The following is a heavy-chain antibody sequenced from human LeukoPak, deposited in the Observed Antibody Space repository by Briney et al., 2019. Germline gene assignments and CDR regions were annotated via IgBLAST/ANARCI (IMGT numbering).Heavy chain of an antibody. CDR1: GGAISGFY. V-gene: IGHV4-4*07. CDR2: IYSSGTT. CDR3: ARLQGDYLYYFDY. Sequence: PSETLSHTCTVSGGAISGFYWNWIRQPAGKGLEWIGRIYSSGTTNYNPSLKSRVTISVDTSKNQFSLKLSSVTAADTAVYYCARLQGDYLYYFDYWGQGTLVTVSS. J-gene: IGHJ4*02. D-gene: IGHD4-17*01.